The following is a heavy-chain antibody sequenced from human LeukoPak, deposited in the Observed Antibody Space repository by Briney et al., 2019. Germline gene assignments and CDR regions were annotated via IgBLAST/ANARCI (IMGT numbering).Heavy chain of an antibody. V-gene: IGHV3-21*01. J-gene: IGHJ5*02. CDR2: ISSSSSYI. D-gene: IGHD3-10*01. CDR1: GFTFSSYS. CDR3: ARFSLWFGEPRDGWFDP. Sequence: PGGSLRPSCAASGFTFSSYSMNWVRQAPGKGLEWVSSISSSSSYIYYADSVKGRFTISRDNAKNSLYLQMNSLRAEDTAVYYCARFSLWFGEPRDGWFDPWGQGTLVTVSS.